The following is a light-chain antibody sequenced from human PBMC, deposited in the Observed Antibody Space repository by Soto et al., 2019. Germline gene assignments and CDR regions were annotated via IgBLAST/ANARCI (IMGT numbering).Light chain of an antibody. CDR2: EAS. CDR3: QQYNDSFPYT. V-gene: IGKV1-5*03. Sequence: DIQMTQSPSTLSASVGDRVTITCRASQSISSWLAWYQQKPGTAPKLLIYEASTLESGVPSRFSGSRSGTEFTLTVSSLQPDDFATYYCQQYNDSFPYTFGQGTKQEIE. CDR1: QSISSW. J-gene: IGKJ2*01.